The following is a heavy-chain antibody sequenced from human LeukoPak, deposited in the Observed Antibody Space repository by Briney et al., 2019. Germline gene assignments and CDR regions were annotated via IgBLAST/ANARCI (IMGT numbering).Heavy chain of an antibody. D-gene: IGHD2-2*01. CDR1: GGSISSSSYY. Sequence: PSETLSRNCTVSGGSISSSSYYWGWIRQPPGKGLEWIGSIYYSGSTYYNPSLKSRVTISVDTSKNQFSLKLSSVTAADTAVYYCARRSHCSSTSCPRGHYYYYYMDVWGKGTTVTVSS. CDR3: ARRSHCSSTSCPRGHYYYYYMDV. J-gene: IGHJ6*03. CDR2: IYYSGST. V-gene: IGHV4-39*01.